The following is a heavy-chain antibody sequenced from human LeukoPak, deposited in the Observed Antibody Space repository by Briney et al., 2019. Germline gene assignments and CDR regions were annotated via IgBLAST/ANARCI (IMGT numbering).Heavy chain of an antibody. D-gene: IGHD5-18*01. V-gene: IGHV1-2*02. CDR2: ISPNSGGS. CDR3: ARDSSRGYTYAFDY. CDR1: GYTFTDYY. J-gene: IGHJ4*02. Sequence: ASVKVSCKASGYTFTDYYIHWVRQAPGQGLEWMGWISPNSGGSNYAQKFQGRVTMTGDTSINTAYMELSRLRSDDAAVYFCARDSSRGYTYAFDYWGQGTLVSVSS.